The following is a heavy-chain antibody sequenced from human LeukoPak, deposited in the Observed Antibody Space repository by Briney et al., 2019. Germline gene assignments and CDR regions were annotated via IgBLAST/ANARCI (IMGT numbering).Heavy chain of an antibody. CDR2: IKSKTDGGTT. J-gene: IGHJ3*02. V-gene: IGHV3-15*01. CDR1: GFTFSNAW. Sequence: GGSLRLSCAASGFTFSNAWMSWVRQAPGKGLEWVGRIKSKTDGGTTDYAAPVEGRFTISRDDSKNTLYLQMNSLKTEDTAVYYCTSPGYSSGWHDRDAFDIWGQGTMVTVSS. D-gene: IGHD6-19*01. CDR3: TSPGYSSGWHDRDAFDI.